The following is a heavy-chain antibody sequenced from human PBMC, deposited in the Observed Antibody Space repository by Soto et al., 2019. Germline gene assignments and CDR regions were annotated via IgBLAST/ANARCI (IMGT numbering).Heavy chain of an antibody. CDR3: ARANVGANTRLYYGMDV. CDR2: TYYRSKWYN. Sequence: PSQTLSLTCAISGDSVSSNSAAWNWIRQSPSRGLEWLGRTYYRSKWYNDYAVSVKSRITINPDTSKNQFSLQLNSVTPEDTAVYYCARANVGANTRLYYGMDVWGQGTTVTVSS. V-gene: IGHV6-1*01. CDR1: GDSVSSNSAA. D-gene: IGHD1-26*01. J-gene: IGHJ6*02.